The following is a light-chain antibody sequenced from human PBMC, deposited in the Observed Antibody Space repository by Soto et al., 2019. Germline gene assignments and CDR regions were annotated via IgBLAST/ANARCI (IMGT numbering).Light chain of an antibody. Sequence: EIVLTQSPGTLSLSPGERATLSCRASQSVSSSYLAWYQQKNGQAPRLLIYGASSRTTGIPDKFSGSGSGTYFTFTISRLEPEDFAVYYCQQYGSSPITFGQGTRLEIK. CDR1: QSVSSSY. V-gene: IGKV3-20*01. CDR2: GAS. J-gene: IGKJ5*01. CDR3: QQYGSSPIT.